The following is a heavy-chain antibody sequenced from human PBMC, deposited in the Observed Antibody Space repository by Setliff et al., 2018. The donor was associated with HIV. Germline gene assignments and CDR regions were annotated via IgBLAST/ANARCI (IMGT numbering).Heavy chain of an antibody. J-gene: IGHJ4*02. D-gene: IGHD3-22*01. V-gene: IGHV3-33*01. CDR1: GFTFSSYG. Sequence: GGSLRLSCAASGFTFSSYGMHWVRQAPGKGLEWVAVIWYDGSNKYYADSVKGRFTISRDNSKNTLYLQMNSLRAEDTAVYYCAFDSRGYYSDPFDSWGQGTLVTVSS. CDR2: IWYDGSNK. CDR3: AFDSRGYYSDPFDS.